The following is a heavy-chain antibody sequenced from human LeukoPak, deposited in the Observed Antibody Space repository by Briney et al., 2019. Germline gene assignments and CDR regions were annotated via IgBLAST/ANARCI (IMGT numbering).Heavy chain of an antibody. CDR2: ISSSGSTI. Sequence: LSLTCAVYGGSLSGYYWSWIRQPPGKGLEWVSYISSSGSTIYYADSVKGRFTISRDNAKNSLYLQMNSLRAEDTAVYYCARATVDTAMVPLFDYWGQGTLVTVSS. J-gene: IGHJ4*02. D-gene: IGHD5-18*01. CDR1: GGSLSGYY. V-gene: IGHV3-11*01. CDR3: ARATVDTAMVPLFDY.